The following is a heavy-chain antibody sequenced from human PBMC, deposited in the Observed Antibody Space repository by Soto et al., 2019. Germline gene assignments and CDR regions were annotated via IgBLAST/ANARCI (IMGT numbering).Heavy chain of an antibody. CDR3: AKDDREAVAGAVHFYGMDV. CDR1: GFTFSDYY. D-gene: IGHD6-19*01. CDR2: ITPRGKTN. J-gene: IGHJ6*02. V-gene: IGHV3-11*01. Sequence: QVQLVESGGGLVKPGVSLRLSCAASGFTFSDYYMTWIRQAPGKGLEWVSYITPRGKTNYYADSVKGRFTISRDNSRNTVYLQLDNLRREDTAMYYCAKDDREAVAGAVHFYGMDVWGQGTSVTVSS.